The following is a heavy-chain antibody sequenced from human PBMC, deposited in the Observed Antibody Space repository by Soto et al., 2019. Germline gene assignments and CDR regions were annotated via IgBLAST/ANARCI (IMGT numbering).Heavy chain of an antibody. Sequence: QVQLVQSGAEVKKPGSSVKDSCKASGDTFSSYAISWVRQAPGQGLEWMGGIIPIFGRANYAQKLQGRVTITADETTSTAYMELSSLRSEDTAVYYCARTIVVVTATPSYYGMDVWGQGTTVTVSS. D-gene: IGHD2-21*02. V-gene: IGHV1-69*12. CDR2: IIPIFGRA. CDR3: ARTIVVVTATPSYYGMDV. J-gene: IGHJ6*02. CDR1: GDTFSSYA.